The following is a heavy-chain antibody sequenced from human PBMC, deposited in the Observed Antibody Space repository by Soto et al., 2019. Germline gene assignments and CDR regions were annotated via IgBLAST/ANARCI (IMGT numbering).Heavy chain of an antibody. Sequence: GESLKISCHGSRYSFTSYWISWVHQMPGKGLEWMGRIDPSDSYTNYSPSFQGHVTISTDKSIMTAYLQWSSLKASDTAMYYCARLYYDSSGYFSDYYYYYGMDVWGQGTTVTVSS. CDR2: IDPSDSYT. V-gene: IGHV5-10-1*01. CDR1: RYSFTSYW. CDR3: ARLYYDSSGYFSDYYYYYGMDV. D-gene: IGHD3-22*01. J-gene: IGHJ6*02.